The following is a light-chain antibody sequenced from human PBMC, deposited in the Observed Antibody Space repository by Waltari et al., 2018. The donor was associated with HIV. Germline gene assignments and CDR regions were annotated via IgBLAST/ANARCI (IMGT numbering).Light chain of an antibody. CDR2: EVS. J-gene: IGLJ2*01. V-gene: IGLV2-23*02. CDR3: CAYAGSTTYVI. Sequence: QSALTHPASVFGSPGQSITISFTGTSRDAGGYNLLSWYQQHPGKAPKLMIYEVSKRPSGVSNRFSGSKSGNTASLTISGLQAEDEADYYCCAYAGSTTYVIFGGGTKLTVL. CDR1: SRDAGGYNL.